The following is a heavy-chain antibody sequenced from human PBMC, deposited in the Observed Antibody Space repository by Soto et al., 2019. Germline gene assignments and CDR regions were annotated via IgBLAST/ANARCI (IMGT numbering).Heavy chain of an antibody. CDR2: IYSGGST. D-gene: IGHD2-8*01. V-gene: IGHV3-66*01. CDR1: GFTVSSNY. CDR3: ARESREYCTNGVCYVYYYMDV. J-gene: IGHJ6*03. Sequence: GGSLRLSCAASGFTVSSNYMSRVSQAPGKGLEWVSVIYSGGSTYYADSVKGRFTISRDNSKNTLYLQMNSLRAEDTAVYYCARESREYCTNGVCYVYYYMDVWGKGTTVTVSS.